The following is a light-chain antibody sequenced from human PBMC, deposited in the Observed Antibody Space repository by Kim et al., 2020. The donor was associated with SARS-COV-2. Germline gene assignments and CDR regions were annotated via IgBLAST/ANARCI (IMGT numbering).Light chain of an antibody. V-gene: IGKV1-39*01. Sequence: DIQMTQSLSSLSASVGDRVTITCRASQSISSYLNWYQQKPGKAPKLLIYAASSLQSGVPSRFSGSGSGTDFTLTISSLQPEDFATYYCQQSYSTLMYTFGQGTRLEI. CDR1: QSISSY. CDR2: AAS. J-gene: IGKJ2*01. CDR3: QQSYSTLMYT.